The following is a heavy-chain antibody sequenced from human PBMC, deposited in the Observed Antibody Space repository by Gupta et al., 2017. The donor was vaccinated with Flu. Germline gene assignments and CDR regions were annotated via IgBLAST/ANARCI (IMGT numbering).Heavy chain of an antibody. J-gene: IGHJ4*02. CDR3: ARDGGRGYSYDY. V-gene: IGHV3-7*01. D-gene: IGHD5-18*01. CDR2: MKQDGSVT. Sequence: EVQLVESGGGSVQPGGSLRVSCAASGFTFSSFWMSWVRQAPGKGLEWVADMKQDGSVTYYAGSVRGRFTISRDNAKNSMYLQMNSLRVEDTAVYYCARDGGRGYSYDYWGQGTLVTVSS. CDR1: GFTFSSFW.